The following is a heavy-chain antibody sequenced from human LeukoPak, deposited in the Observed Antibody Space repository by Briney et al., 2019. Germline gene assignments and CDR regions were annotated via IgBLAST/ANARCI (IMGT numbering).Heavy chain of an antibody. CDR2: IFHSGST. D-gene: IGHD2-2*01. Sequence: SSESLSLTCAVSGYSISSGCYWGWIRQPPGKGLEWIGSIFHSGSTYYNPSLKSRVTISVDTSKNQFSLKLSSVTAADTAVYYCARIVGYCSSTSCHNYLDYWGQGTLVTVSS. J-gene: IGHJ4*02. CDR1: GYSISSGCY. CDR3: ARIVGYCSSTSCHNYLDY. V-gene: IGHV4-38-2*01.